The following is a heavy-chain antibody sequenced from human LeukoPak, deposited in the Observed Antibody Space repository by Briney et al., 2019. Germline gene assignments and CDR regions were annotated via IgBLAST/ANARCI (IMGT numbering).Heavy chain of an antibody. Sequence: GGSLRLSCAASGFTFNNYAMSWVRQAPGKGLEWVSAISGSGGSTYYADSVKGRFTISRDNSKNTLYLQMNSLRAEDTAVYYCAKDDTSNAEYFQHWGQGTLVTVSS. CDR1: GFTFNNYA. V-gene: IGHV3-23*01. CDR2: ISGSGGST. D-gene: IGHD3-22*01. CDR3: AKDDTSNAEYFQH. J-gene: IGHJ1*01.